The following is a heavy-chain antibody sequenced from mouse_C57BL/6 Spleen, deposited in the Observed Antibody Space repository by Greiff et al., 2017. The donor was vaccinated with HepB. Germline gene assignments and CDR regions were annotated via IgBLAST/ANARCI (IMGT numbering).Heavy chain of an antibody. D-gene: IGHD2-1*01. V-gene: IGHV1-81*01. CDR2: IYPRSGNT. Sequence: HSFASLARPSPSFSLSFHSSFSPFPLSFLRFLPPRTGQGLEWIGDIYPRSGNTYYNEKFKGKATLTADKSSSTAYMELRSLTSEDSAVYFCAREGDGNPIYAMDYWGQGTSVTVSS. J-gene: IGHJ4*01. CDR1: FSPFPLSF. CDR3: AREGDGNPIYAMDY.